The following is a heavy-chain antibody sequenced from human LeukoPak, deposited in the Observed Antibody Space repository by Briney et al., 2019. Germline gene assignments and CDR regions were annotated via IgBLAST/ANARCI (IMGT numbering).Heavy chain of an antibody. CDR2: ISSRSDYI. D-gene: IGHD2-15*01. V-gene: IGHV3-21*01. CDR1: GFTFSSYP. Sequence: GGSLRLSCAASGFTFSSYPMNWVRQALGEGLEWVSSISSRSDYIYYADSVKGRFTISRDDAKNSLYLQMNSLRAEDTAVYYCARDCSGGSCYSIWGQGTLVTVSS. J-gene: IGHJ4*02. CDR3: ARDCSGGSCYSI.